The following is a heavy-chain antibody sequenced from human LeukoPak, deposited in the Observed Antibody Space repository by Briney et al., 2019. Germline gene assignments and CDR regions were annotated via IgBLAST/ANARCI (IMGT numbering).Heavy chain of an antibody. CDR2: NNPNSGET. CDR3: ARTFDFWSGKPSGY. J-gene: IGHJ4*02. D-gene: IGHD3-3*01. CDR1: GYEFSDNY. V-gene: IGHV1-2*02. Sequence: ASVKVSCKASGYEFSDNYIHWVRQAPGQGPEWMGWNNPNSGETYSAQRFQGRVAMTRDTSISTAYMELNRLTSDHTAVYYCARTFDFWSGKPSGYWGQGTLVTVSS.